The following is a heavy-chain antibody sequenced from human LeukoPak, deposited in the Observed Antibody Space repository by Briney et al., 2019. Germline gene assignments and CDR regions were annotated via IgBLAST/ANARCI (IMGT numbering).Heavy chain of an antibody. CDR3: ARDFSGRGDAFDI. Sequence: GGSLRLSCAASGFTFSAYAMTWVRQGPGTGLECVSTIATSDAYTYYADSVQGRFTISSDNSKNTLYLQMNSLRAEDTAVYYCARDFSGRGDAFDIWGQGTMVTVSS. CDR1: GFTFSAYA. D-gene: IGHD1-26*01. CDR2: IATSDAYT. J-gene: IGHJ3*02. V-gene: IGHV3-23*01.